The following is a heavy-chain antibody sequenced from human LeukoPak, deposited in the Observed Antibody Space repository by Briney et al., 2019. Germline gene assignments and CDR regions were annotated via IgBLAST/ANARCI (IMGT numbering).Heavy chain of an antibody. CDR1: GGSISNYY. CDR3: ARENDGYNV. Sequence: SETLSLTCTVSGGSISNYYWSWIRQPPGKGLEWIGYIYYSGSTNCNPSLKSRVTISIDTSKNQFSLKLSSVTAADTAVYYCARENDGYNVWGQGTLVTVSS. CDR2: IYYSGST. V-gene: IGHV4-59*01. J-gene: IGHJ4*02. D-gene: IGHD5-24*01.